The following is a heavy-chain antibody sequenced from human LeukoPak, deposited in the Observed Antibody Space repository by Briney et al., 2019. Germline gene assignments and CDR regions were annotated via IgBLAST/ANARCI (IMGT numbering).Heavy chain of an antibody. V-gene: IGHV1-2*02. CDR2: INPNSGGT. J-gene: IGHJ2*01. CDR1: GYTFTGYY. Sequence: ASVKISCKASGYTFTGYYMHWVRQAPGQGLEWMGWINPNSGGTNHAQKFQGRVTMTRDTSISTAYMELSRLRSDDTAVYYCARGNDFWSGYQLSYFDLWGRGTLVTVSS. CDR3: ARGNDFWSGYQLSYFDL. D-gene: IGHD3-3*01.